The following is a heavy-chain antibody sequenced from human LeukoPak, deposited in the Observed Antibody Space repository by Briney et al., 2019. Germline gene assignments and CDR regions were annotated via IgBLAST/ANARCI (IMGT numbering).Heavy chain of an antibody. V-gene: IGHV3-7*01. D-gene: IGHD6-13*01. CDR1: GLDFSNFW. CDR2: IKPDGSED. Sequence: GGSLRLSCATSGLDFSNFWMYWVRQAPGKGLEWVASIKPDGSEDFYADSVKGRFNISRDNAKNSLFLQMTSLKAEDTAVYYCAVDSRFKIFDYWGQGTLVTVSS. CDR3: AVDSRFKIFDY. J-gene: IGHJ4*02.